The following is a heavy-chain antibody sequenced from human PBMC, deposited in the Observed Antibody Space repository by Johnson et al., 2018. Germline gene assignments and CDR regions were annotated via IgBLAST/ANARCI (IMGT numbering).Heavy chain of an antibody. V-gene: IGHV3-48*01. CDR1: GFTFSTYS. CDR3: GRDAADIVEAARWYFDL. CDR2: ITGSSTTI. J-gene: IGHJ2*01. Sequence: VQLVESGGGLVQPGGSXRLSCAASGFTFSTYSMNWVRQAPGKGREWVSHITGSSTTIYYADSVKGRFTISRENAQNSLFLQRSSLRADDTAVYYCGRDAADIVEAARWYFDLWGRGTLVTVSS. D-gene: IGHD2-21*01.